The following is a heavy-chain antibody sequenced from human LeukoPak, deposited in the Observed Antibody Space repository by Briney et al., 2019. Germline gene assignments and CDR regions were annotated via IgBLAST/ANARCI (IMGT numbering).Heavy chain of an antibody. D-gene: IGHD4-17*01. CDR3: ARRAGEYSHPDDY. J-gene: IGHJ4*02. V-gene: IGHV3-23*01. CDR1: GFTFSSYG. CDR2: ISGSGGST. Sequence: GGSLRLSCAAFGFTFSSYGMSWARQAPGKGLEWVSAISGSGGSTYYADSVKGRFTISRDNSKNTLYLQMNSLRAEDTAVYYCARRAGEYSHPDDYWGQGTLVTVSS.